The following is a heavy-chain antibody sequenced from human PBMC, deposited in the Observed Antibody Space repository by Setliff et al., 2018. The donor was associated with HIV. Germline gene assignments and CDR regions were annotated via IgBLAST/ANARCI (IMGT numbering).Heavy chain of an antibody. CDR3: ARGGGYYYGSSGYSGSYYFDY. V-gene: IGHV3-66*02. CDR2: IYSGDNT. Sequence: GSLRLSCAASGFTVSSNYMSWVRQAPGKGLEWVSVIYSGDNTHYADSVKGRFTISRDNSKNTLYLQMNSLRAEDTAVYYCARGGGYYYGSSGYSGSYYFDYWGQGTLVTVSS. D-gene: IGHD3-22*01. CDR1: GFTVSSNY. J-gene: IGHJ4*02.